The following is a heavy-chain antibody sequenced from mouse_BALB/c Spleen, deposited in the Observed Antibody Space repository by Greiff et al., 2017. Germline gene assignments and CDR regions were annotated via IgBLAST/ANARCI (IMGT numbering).Heavy chain of an antibody. J-gene: IGHJ3*01. V-gene: IGHV2-6-7*01. Sequence: VQGVESGPGLVAPSQSLSITCTVSGFSLTGYGVSWVRQPPGKGLEWLGMIWGDGSTDYNSALKSRLSISKDNSKSQVFLKMNSLQTDDTARYYCARGDPWFAYWGQGTLVTVSA. CDR2: IWGDGST. CDR3: ARGDPWFAY. CDR1: GFSLTGYG.